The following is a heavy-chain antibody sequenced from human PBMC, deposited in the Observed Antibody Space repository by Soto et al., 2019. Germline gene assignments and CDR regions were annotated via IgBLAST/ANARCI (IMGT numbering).Heavy chain of an antibody. D-gene: IGHD3-10*01. J-gene: IGHJ3*02. CDR2: IYYSGST. V-gene: IGHV4-59*08. CDR3: ARRVVRGASDSFDI. CDR1: GGSISSNY. Sequence: QVQLQESGPGLVKPSETLSLTCTVSGGSISSNYWSWIRQPPGKGLDWIGYIYYSGSTNYNPSLKSRVTISVDTSKSQFSLKLSSVTAADTAVYYCARRVVRGASDSFDIWGQGTMVIVSS.